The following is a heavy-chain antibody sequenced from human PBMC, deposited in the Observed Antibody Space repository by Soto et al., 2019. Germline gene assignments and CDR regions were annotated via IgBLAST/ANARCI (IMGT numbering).Heavy chain of an antibody. V-gene: IGHV3-30*18. CDR2: ISYDGSNR. CDR1: GFTFSRFG. CDR3: AKDLYGSETYTYYCGMDV. Sequence: GWSLRLSCAASGFTFSRFGMHWVRQAPGKGLEWVAVISYDGSNRFYADSVKGRFTISRDNSKNTLYLQMNSPRPEDTAVYYCAKDLYGSETYTYYCGMDVWGQGTTVTVSS. D-gene: IGHD3-10*01. J-gene: IGHJ6*02.